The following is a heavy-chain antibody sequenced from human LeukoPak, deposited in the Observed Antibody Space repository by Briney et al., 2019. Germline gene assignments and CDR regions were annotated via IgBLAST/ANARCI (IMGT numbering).Heavy chain of an antibody. D-gene: IGHD4-17*01. V-gene: IGHV3-23*01. CDR1: GFTFSSYA. J-gene: IGHJ4*02. CDR2: ISGSGGST. CDR3: ARVPKGGDQRLPLGHY. Sequence: PGGSLRLSCAASGFTFSSYAMSWVRQAPGKGLEWVSAISGSGGSTYYADSVKGRFTISRDNSKNTLYLQMNSLRAEDTAVYYCARVPKGGDQRLPLGHYWGQGTPVTVS.